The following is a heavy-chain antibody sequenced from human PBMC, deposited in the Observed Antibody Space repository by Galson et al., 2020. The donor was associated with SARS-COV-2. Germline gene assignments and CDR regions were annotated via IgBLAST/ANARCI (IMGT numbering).Heavy chain of an antibody. CDR1: GFTFSSYW. CDR3: SRELRFLEWLFWLRPTAYYGMDV. D-gene: IGHD3-3*01. Sequence: GGSLRLSCADSGFTFSSYWMSWVRQAPGKGLEWVANIKQDGSEKYYVDSVKGRFTISRDNAKNSLYLQMNSLRAEDTAVYYCSRELRFLEWLFWLRPTAYYGMDVWGQGTTGTVSS. J-gene: IGHJ6*02. V-gene: IGHV3-7*03. CDR2: IKQDGSEK.